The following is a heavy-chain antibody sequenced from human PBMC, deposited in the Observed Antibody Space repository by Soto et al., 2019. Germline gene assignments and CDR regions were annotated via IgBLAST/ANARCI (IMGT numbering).Heavy chain of an antibody. V-gene: IGHV5-51*01. D-gene: IGHD3-22*01. CDR1: GYSLTRYW. J-gene: IGHJ4*02. CDR2: IYPGDSDT. CDR3: VRHGPHDSPGYYYFDY. Sequence: GESLKISFTRSGYSLTRYWIGWVCQMPWQGLEWMGIIYPGDSDTRYSPSFQGQVTISADKSISTAYLQWSSLKASDTAMDYFVRHGPHDSPGYYYFDYWGQGALVTVSS.